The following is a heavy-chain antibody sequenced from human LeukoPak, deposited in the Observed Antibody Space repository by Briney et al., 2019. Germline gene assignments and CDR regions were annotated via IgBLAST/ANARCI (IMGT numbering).Heavy chain of an antibody. CDR2: IYYSGST. V-gene: IGHV4-30-4*08. CDR3: ARASGGSIRFDY. CDR1: GGSISSGDYY. J-gene: IGHJ4*02. Sequence: PSQTLSLTCTVSGGSISSGDYYWSWIRQPPGKGLEWIGYIYYSGSTYYNPSLKSRVTISVDTSKNQFSLKLSSVTAADTAVYYCARASGGSIRFDYWGQGTLVTVSP. D-gene: IGHD1-26*01.